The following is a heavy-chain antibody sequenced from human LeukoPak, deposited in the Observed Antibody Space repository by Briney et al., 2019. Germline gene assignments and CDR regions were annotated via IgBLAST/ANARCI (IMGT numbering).Heavy chain of an antibody. J-gene: IGHJ5*02. CDR3: ARKTYYYDTSPAGWFDT. V-gene: IGHV3-7*01. D-gene: IGHD3-22*01. Sequence: PGGSLRLSCAASGFTFSNYWMSWVRQTPGKGLEWVANINQDGSAKNYVDSVEGRFTISRDNAKNSLYLQMDSLSAEDTAIYYCARKTYYYDTSPAGWFDTWGQGTLGTVSS. CDR2: INQDGSAK. CDR1: GFTFSNYW.